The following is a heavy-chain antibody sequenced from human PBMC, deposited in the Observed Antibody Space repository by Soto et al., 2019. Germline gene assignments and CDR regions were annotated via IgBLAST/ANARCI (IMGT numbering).Heavy chain of an antibody. CDR2: IIPIFGTA. CDR3: ARTGYSSSWYPKTHYYYYGMDV. CDR1: GGTFSSYA. J-gene: IGHJ6*02. Sequence: SVKVSCEASGGTFSSYAISWVRQAPGQGLEWMGGIIPIFGTANYAQKFQGRVTITADESTSTAYMELSSLRSEDTAVYYCARTGYSSSWYPKTHYYYYGMDVWGQGTTVTVSS. D-gene: IGHD6-13*01. V-gene: IGHV1-69*13.